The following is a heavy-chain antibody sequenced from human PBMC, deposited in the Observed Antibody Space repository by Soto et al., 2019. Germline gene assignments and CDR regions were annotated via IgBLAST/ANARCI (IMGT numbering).Heavy chain of an antibody. CDR2: IYSGGST. CDR3: ARTMVRGVPYYYGMDV. D-gene: IGHD3-10*01. J-gene: IGHJ6*02. V-gene: IGHV3-53*01. Sequence: PGGALRLSSSGSGFTVSSNYMSWVRKARGKGLEWVSVIYSGGSTYYADSVKGRFTISRDNSKNTLYLQMNSLRAEDTAVYYCARTMVRGVPYYYGMDVWGQGTTVTGSS. CDR1: GFTVSSNY.